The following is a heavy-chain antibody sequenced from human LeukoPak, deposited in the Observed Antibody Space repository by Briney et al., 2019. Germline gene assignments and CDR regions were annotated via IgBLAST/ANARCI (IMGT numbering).Heavy chain of an antibody. CDR2: IYTSGST. CDR1: GGSISSGSYY. Sequence: RTSETLSLTCTVSGGSISSGSYYWSWIRQPAGKGLEWIGRIYTSGSTNYNPSLKSRVTISVDTSKNQFSLKLSSVTAADTAVYYCARAPRYCSGGSCYSGLYYYYMDVWGKGTTVTISS. J-gene: IGHJ6*03. V-gene: IGHV4-61*02. CDR3: ARAPRYCSGGSCYSGLYYYYMDV. D-gene: IGHD2-15*01.